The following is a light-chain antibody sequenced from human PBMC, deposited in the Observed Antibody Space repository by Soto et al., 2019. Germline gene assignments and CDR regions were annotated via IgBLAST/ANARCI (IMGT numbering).Light chain of an antibody. Sequence: DIQMTQSPSFLSASVGDRVTITCQASQDITTSLNWYQQKPGKAPKLLIYDASNLETGVPSRYSESGSGTDFTFTISSLQAEDIATYYCQQYDNLPLSFGGGTKVEIK. CDR1: QDITTS. J-gene: IGKJ4*01. V-gene: IGKV1-33*01. CDR2: DAS. CDR3: QQYDNLPLS.